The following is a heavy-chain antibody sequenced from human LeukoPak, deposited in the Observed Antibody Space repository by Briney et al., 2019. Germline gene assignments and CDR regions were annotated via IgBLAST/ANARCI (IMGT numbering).Heavy chain of an antibody. CDR1: GGSFSGYY. CDR2: INHSGST. D-gene: IGHD3-10*01. CDR3: ARVPADGSSAFDI. J-gene: IGHJ3*02. Sequence: PSETLSLTCAVYGGSFSGYYWSWIRQPPGKGLEWIGEINHSGSTNYNPSLKSRVTISVDTSKNQFSLKLSSVTAADTAVYYCARVPADGSSAFDIWGQGTMVTVSS. V-gene: IGHV4-34*01.